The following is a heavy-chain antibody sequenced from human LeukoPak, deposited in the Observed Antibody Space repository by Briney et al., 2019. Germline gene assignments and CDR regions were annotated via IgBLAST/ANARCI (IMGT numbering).Heavy chain of an antibody. CDR3: ARGRYYDFWSGYYRGYWFDP. D-gene: IGHD3-3*01. J-gene: IGHJ5*02. V-gene: IGHV4-34*01. CDR2: INHSGST. CDR1: GGSFSGYY. Sequence: PSETLSLTCAVYGGSFSGYYWSWIRQPRGKGLEWSGEINHSGSTNYNPSLKSRVTISVDTSKSQFSLQLSSVTAADTAVYYCARGRYYDFWSGYYRGYWFDPWGQGTLVTVSS.